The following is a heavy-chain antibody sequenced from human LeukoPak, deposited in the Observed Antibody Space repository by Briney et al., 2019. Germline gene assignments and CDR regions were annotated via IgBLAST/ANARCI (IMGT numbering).Heavy chain of an antibody. V-gene: IGHV3-11*04. D-gene: IGHD1-26*01. J-gene: IGHJ6*03. CDR3: ARDRREQEDYYYYYYMDV. Sequence: ADSVKGRFTISRDNAKNSLYLQMNSLRAEDTAVYYCARDRREQEDYYYYYYMDVWGKGTTVTVSS.